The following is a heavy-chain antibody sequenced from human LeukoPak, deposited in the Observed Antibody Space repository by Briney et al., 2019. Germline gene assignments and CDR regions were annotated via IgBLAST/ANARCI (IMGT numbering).Heavy chain of an antibody. D-gene: IGHD4-11*01. Sequence: SETLSLTCTVSGGSISNYYWSWIRQPPGKGLEWIGYIYYSGGTNYNPSLKSRVTISVDTSKNQFSLKLSSVTAADTAVYYCASYDYSNYYFDYWGQGTLVTVSS. CDR1: GGSISNYY. CDR2: IYYSGGT. J-gene: IGHJ4*02. V-gene: IGHV4-59*01. CDR3: ASYDYSNYYFDY.